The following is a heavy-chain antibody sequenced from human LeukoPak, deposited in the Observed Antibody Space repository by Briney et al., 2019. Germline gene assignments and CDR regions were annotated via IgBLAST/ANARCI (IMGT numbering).Heavy chain of an antibody. J-gene: IGHJ4*02. CDR1: GFTFSNAW. V-gene: IGHV3-15*01. CDR3: TTALNYYDSSGYYAYYFDS. D-gene: IGHD3-22*01. CDR2: IRTKTDDGTT. Sequence: GGSLRLSCTASGFTFSNAWMSWVRQAPGKGLEWVGRIRTKTDDGTTDYPAPVKGRFTISRDDSINTVYLQMNSLKTEDTAVYFCTTALNYYDSSGYYAYYFDSWGQGTLVTVSS.